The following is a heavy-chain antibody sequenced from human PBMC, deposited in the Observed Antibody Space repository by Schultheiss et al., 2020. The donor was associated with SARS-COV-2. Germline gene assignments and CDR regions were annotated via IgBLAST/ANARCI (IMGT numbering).Heavy chain of an antibody. CDR2: ISSSGSTI. CDR1: GFTFSSYS. V-gene: IGHV3-48*01. CDR3: VRDLVDASGWYGGSFDY. Sequence: GGSLRLSCAASGFTFSSYSMNWVRQAPGKGLEWVSYISSSGSTIYYADSVKGRFTISRDNSKNTLYLQMNSLRAEDTALYYCVRDLVDASGWYGGSFDYWGQGTLVTVSS. D-gene: IGHD6-19*01. J-gene: IGHJ4*02.